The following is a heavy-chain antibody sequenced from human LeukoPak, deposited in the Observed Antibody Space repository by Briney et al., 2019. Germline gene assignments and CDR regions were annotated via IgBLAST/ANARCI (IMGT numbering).Heavy chain of an antibody. J-gene: IGHJ4*02. CDR2: IYYSGST. Sequence: KPSETLSLTCTVSGGSISSYYWSWIRQPPGKGLEWIGYIYYSGSTNYNPSLKSRVTISVDTSKNQFSLKLSSVTAADTAVYYCARGGGYDYFSALSPFDYWGQGTLVTVSS. CDR1: GGSISSYY. D-gene: IGHD5-12*01. CDR3: ARGGGYDYFSALSPFDY. V-gene: IGHV4-59*01.